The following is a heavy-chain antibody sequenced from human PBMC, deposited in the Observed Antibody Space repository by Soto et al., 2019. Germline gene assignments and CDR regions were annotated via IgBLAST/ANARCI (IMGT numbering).Heavy chain of an antibody. CDR1: GFAFGSYW. CDR3: ARDVSPGSSSMYLDAFDI. V-gene: IGHV3-7*05. CDR2: TRGDGSKK. D-gene: IGHD6-13*01. Sequence: EVQLVESGGTLVQPGGSLRLSCEGSGFAFGSYWMTWVRQAPGKGLEWVANTRGDGSKKSYLDSVSGRFTIFRDNAENSLYLQMNSLRDEDTALYYCARDVSPGSSSMYLDAFDIWGQGTMVTVSS. J-gene: IGHJ3*02.